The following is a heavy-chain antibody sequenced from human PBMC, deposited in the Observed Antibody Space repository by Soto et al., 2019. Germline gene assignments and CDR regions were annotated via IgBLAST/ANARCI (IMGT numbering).Heavy chain of an antibody. J-gene: IGHJ6*02. D-gene: IGHD3-10*01. CDR1: GGSFSGYY. CDR2: INHSGST. Sequence: PSETLSLTCAVYGGSFSGYYWSWIRQPPGKGLEWIGEINHSGSTNYNPSLKSRVTISVDTSKNQFSLKLSSVTAADTAVYYCARDPKYYYGSGSYYEDYYYYGMDVWGQGTTVTVS. CDR3: ARDPKYYYGSGSYYEDYYYYGMDV. V-gene: IGHV4-34*01.